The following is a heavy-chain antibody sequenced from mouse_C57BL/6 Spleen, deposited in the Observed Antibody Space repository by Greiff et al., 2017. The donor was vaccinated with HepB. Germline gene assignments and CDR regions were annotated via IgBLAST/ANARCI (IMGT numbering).Heavy chain of an antibody. CDR1: GYTFTSYW. J-gene: IGHJ2*01. CDR2: IHPNSGST. V-gene: IGHV1-64*01. D-gene: IGHD1-1*01. Sequence: QVQLQQPGAELVKPGASVKLSCKASGYTFTSYWMHWVKQRPGQGLEWIGMIHPNSGSTNYNEKFKSKATLTVDKSSSTAYMQLSSLSSEDSAVYYCARGGDYYGSSLYFDYWGQGTTLTVSS. CDR3: ARGGDYYGSSLYFDY.